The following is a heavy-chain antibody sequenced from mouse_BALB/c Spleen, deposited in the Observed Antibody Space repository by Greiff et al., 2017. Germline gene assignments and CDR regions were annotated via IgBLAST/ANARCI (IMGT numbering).Heavy chain of an antibody. V-gene: IGHV1S81*02. CDR1: GYTFTSYW. CDR2: INPSNGRT. J-gene: IGHJ3*01. CDR3: ARAYYGSWFAY. D-gene: IGHD2-9*01. Sequence: QVQLQQSGAELVKPGASVKLSCKASGYTFTSYWMHWVKQRPGQGLEWIGEINPSNGRTNYNEKFKSKATLTVDKSSSTAYMQLSSLTSEDSAVYYCARAYYGSWFAYWGQGTLVTVSA.